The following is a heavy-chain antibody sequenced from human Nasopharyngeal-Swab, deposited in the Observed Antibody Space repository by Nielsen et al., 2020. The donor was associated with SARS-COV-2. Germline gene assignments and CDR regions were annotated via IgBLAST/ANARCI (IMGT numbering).Heavy chain of an antibody. Sequence: RQAPGKGLEWIGYIYYSGSTYYNPSLKSRVTISVDTPKDQFSLKLSSVTAADTAVYYCARDPTPLNYYYYYMDVWGKGTTVTVSS. CDR2: IYYSGST. V-gene: IGHV4-30-4*01. J-gene: IGHJ6*03. CDR3: ARDPTPLNYYYYYMDV.